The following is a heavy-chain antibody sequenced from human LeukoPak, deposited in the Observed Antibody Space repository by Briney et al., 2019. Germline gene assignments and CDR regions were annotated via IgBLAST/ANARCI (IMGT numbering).Heavy chain of an antibody. D-gene: IGHD6-6*01. CDR3: ARDIVEYSSSFSNCYYYYYGMDV. CDR1: QYTHTGYY. V-gene: IGHV1-2*02. J-gene: IGHJ6*02. Sequence: GASVKVYCKASQYTHTGYYMHWVRHAPRQGPEWMGWINPNRGGTNSAQKFQGRVTMTRDTTISTAYVEFSRLRSDDTAVYYCARDIVEYSSSFSNCYYYYYGMDVWGQGTTVTVPS. CDR2: INPNRGGT.